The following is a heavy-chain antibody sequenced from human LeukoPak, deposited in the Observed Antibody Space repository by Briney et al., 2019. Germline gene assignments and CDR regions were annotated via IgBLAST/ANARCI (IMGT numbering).Heavy chain of an antibody. D-gene: IGHD3-10*01. Sequence: GGSLRLSCAASGFTFSSYGMHWVRQAPGKGLEWVAVISYDGSNKYYPDSVKGRFTISRDNSKNTLYLQMNSLRAEDTAVYYCAKDSGRLAALVRGVIPRNYWGQGTLVTVSS. J-gene: IGHJ4*02. CDR2: ISYDGSNK. CDR1: GFTFSSYG. V-gene: IGHV3-30*18. CDR3: AKDSGRLAALVRGVIPRNY.